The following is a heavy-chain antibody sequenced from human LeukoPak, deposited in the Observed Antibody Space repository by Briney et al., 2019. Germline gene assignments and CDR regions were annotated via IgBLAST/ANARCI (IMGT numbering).Heavy chain of an antibody. CDR3: VRYRDGEYDF. J-gene: IGHJ4*02. D-gene: IGHD4-17*01. Sequence: GGSLRLSCAGSGFLFSAHWMIWVRQAPGKGLEWVANIKQDGSEKYYVDSVKGRFTISRDNTKSSMYLEMNSLRAEDTAVYYCVRYRDGEYDFWGQGTLVTVSS. CDR1: GFLFSAHW. V-gene: IGHV3-7*01. CDR2: IKQDGSEK.